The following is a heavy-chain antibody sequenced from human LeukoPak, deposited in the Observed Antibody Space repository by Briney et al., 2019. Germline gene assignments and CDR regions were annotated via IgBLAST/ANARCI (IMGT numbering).Heavy chain of an antibody. J-gene: IGHJ4*02. CDR3: ARGGQLVFDDY. CDR1: GGSISSYY. V-gene: IGHV4-4*07. D-gene: IGHD6-6*01. Sequence: PSETLSLTCTVSGGSISSYYWSWIRQPAGKGLEWIGRIYTSGSTNYNPSLKSRVTMLVDTSKNQFSLKLSSVTASDTAVYYCARGGQLVFDDYWGQGTLVTVSS. CDR2: IYTSGST.